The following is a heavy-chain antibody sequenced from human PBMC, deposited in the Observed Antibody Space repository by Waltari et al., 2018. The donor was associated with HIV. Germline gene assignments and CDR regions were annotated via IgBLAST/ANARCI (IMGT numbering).Heavy chain of an antibody. J-gene: IGHJ3*02. CDR2: IHSDGSST. V-gene: IGHV3-74*01. D-gene: IGHD2-8*01. CDR3: ARGNGHAFDI. CDR1: GFTFGCYW. Sequence: EVQLVESGGGLVQPGGSLRLYCAASGFTFGCYWMHWVRQAPGKGLVWVSRIHSDGSSTSYADSVKGRFTISRDNAKNTLYLQMNSLRAEDTAVYYCARGNGHAFDIWGQGTMVTVSS.